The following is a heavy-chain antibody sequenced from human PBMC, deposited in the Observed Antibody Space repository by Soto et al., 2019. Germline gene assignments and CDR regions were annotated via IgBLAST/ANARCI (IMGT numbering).Heavy chain of an antibody. CDR1: GFTFSSYA. J-gene: IGHJ4*02. Sequence: EVQLLESGGGLVQSGGSLRLSCAASGFTFSSYAMNWVRQAPGKGLEWVSAISGSGSNTYYADSVKGRFTISRDNSKNTLYLQMNSLRAEDTAVYYCVKEGGVHGSGSYYTCWGQGTLVTVSS. CDR2: ISGSGSNT. V-gene: IGHV3-23*01. CDR3: VKEGGVHGSGSYYTC. D-gene: IGHD3-10*01.